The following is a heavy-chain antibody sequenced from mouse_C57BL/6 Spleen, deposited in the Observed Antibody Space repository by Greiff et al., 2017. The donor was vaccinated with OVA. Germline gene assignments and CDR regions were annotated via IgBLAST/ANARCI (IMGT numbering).Heavy chain of an antibody. V-gene: IGHV10-1*01. J-gene: IGHJ4*01. D-gene: IGHD2-4*01. CDR1: GFSFNTYA. Sequence: EVQLQESGGGLVQPKGSLKLSCAASGFSFNTYAMNWVRQAPGKGLEWVARIRSKSNNYATYYADSVKDRFTISRDDSESMLYLQMNNLKTEDTAMYYCVRPDYDYDGDYAMDYWGQGTSVTVSS. CDR3: VRPDYDYDGDYAMDY. CDR2: IRSKSNNYAT.